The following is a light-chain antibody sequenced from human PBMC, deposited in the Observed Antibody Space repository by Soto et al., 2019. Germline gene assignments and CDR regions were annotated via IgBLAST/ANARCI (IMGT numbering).Light chain of an antibody. CDR1: QGLVYSDVETY. V-gene: IGKV2D-29*01. J-gene: IGKJ5*01. CDR3: LQSIQLPIT. Sequence: EIVLTQSPLSLSVTPGQPASISCKSSQGLVYSDVETYLYWYLLKSGQPPQLLISEVSNRFSGVSDMFSGSGSGTDFTLKISRVDVEDVGFYYCLQSIQLPITFGQGTRLEIK. CDR2: EVS.